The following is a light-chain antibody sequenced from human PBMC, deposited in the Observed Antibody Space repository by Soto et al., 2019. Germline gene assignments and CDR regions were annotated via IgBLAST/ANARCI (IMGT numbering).Light chain of an antibody. J-gene: IGKJ1*01. Sequence: EIVARHGPGTPVFSSGEKNTPSSRASQSVSSSYLAWYQQKPGQAPRPLIYGASSRATGIPDRFSGSGSGTDFTLTISRLEPDDFAVYYCQQYGSSPRTFGQGTKVDIK. CDR1: QSVSSSY. CDR2: GAS. CDR3: QQYGSSPRT. V-gene: IGKV3-20*01.